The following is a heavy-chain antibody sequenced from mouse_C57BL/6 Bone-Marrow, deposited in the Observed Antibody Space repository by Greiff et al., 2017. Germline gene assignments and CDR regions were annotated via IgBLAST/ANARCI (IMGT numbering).Heavy chain of an antibody. J-gene: IGHJ3*01. D-gene: IGHD2-12*01. CDR3: ARDCYDAWFAY. Sequence: VKLQESGPELVKPGASVKISCKASGYAFSSSWMNWVKQRPGKGLEWFGRIYPGDGDSTYNGKFKGKATLTADKSSITAYMELSSLTSEDSAVDFCARDCYDAWFAYWGQGTLVTVSA. CDR1: GYAFSSSW. V-gene: IGHV1-82*01. CDR2: IYPGDGDS.